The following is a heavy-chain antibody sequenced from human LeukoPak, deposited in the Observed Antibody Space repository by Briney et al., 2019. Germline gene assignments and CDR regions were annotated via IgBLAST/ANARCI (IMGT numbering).Heavy chain of an antibody. V-gene: IGHV4-61*02. CDR2: IYTSGST. J-gene: IGHJ6*03. D-gene: IGHD3-22*01. CDR1: GYSISSGSYY. CDR3: ASLHYYDSSGSRKAYYMDV. Sequence: SETLSLTCTVSGYSISSGSYYRSWIRQPAGKGLEWIGRIYTSGSTNYNPSLKSRVTISVDTSKNQFSLKLSSVTAADTAVYYCASLHYYDSSGSRKAYYMDVWGKGTTVTISS.